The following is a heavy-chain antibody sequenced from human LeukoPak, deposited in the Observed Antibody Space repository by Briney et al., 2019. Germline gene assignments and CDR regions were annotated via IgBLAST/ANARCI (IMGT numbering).Heavy chain of an antibody. CDR2: ISSSSSYI. CDR1: GLPFENYS. J-gene: IGHJ4*02. CDR3: ARVLTGEFDY. V-gene: IGHV3-21*01. D-gene: IGHD1-20*01. Sequence: GGSLRLSCTASGLPFENYSLAWVRQAPGKGLEWVSSISSSSSYIYYADSVKGRFTISRDNAKNSLYLQMNSLRAEDTAVYYCARVLTGEFDYWGQGTLVTVSS.